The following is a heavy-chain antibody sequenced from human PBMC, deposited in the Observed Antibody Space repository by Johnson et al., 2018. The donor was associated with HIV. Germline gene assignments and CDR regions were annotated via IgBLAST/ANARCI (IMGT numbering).Heavy chain of an antibody. CDR3: TTLGYTTRPRAFDI. Sequence: VHLVECGGGLVQPGRSLRLSCTASGLTFGDYAMSWVRQAPGKGLEWVGFIRSKAYGGTKEYAASVKGRWTISRDDSKSIAYLQMNSLKTEDTAMYYCTTLGYTTRPRAFDIWGQGTVVTVSS. J-gene: IGHJ3*02. CDR1: GLTFGDYA. CDR2: IRSKAYGGTK. V-gene: IGHV3-49*04. D-gene: IGHD6-13*01.